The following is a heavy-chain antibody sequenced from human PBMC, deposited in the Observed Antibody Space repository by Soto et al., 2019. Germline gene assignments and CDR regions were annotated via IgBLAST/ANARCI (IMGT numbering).Heavy chain of an antibody. J-gene: IGHJ5*02. CDR2: IIPILGIA. Sequence: QVQLVQSGAEVKKPGSSVKVSCKASGGTFSSYTISWVPQAPGQGLEWMGRIIPILGIANYAQKFQGRVTITADKSTSTAYMELSSLRSEDTAVYYCARDRTAAGRGWFDPWGQGTLVTVSS. V-gene: IGHV1-69*08. CDR1: GGTFSSYT. D-gene: IGHD6-13*01. CDR3: ARDRTAAGRGWFDP.